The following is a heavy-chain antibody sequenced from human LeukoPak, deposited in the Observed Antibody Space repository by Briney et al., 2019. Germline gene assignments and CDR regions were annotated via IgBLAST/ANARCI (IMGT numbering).Heavy chain of an antibody. V-gene: IGHV4-34*01. CDR3: ARGFADTAISDYYMDV. J-gene: IGHJ6*03. CDR2: INHSGST. Sequence: SETLSLTCAVYGGSFSGYSWSWIRQPPGKGLEWIGEINHSGSTNYNPSLKSRVTISVDTSKNQFSLKLSSVTAADTAVYYCARGFADTAISDYYMDVWGKGTTVTVSS. D-gene: IGHD5-18*01. CDR1: GGSFSGYS.